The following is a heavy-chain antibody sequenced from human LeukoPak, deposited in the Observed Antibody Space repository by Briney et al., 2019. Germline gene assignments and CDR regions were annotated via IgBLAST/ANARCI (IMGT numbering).Heavy chain of an antibody. Sequence: ASVKVSCKASGYTFTSYGISWVRQAPGQGLEWMGWISAYNGNTNYAQKLQGRVTMTSDTSTSTAYMELRSLRSEDTAVYYCATEADYGDYGPLGYWGQGTLVTVSS. CDR1: GYTFTSYG. D-gene: IGHD4-17*01. CDR2: ISAYNGNT. J-gene: IGHJ4*02. V-gene: IGHV1-18*01. CDR3: ATEADYGDYGPLGY.